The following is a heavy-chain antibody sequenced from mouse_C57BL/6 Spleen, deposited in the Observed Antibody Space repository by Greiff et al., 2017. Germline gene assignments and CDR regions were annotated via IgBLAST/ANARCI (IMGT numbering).Heavy chain of an antibody. V-gene: IGHV1-62-2*01. D-gene: IGHD2-1*01. J-gene: IGHJ3*01. CDR1: GYTFTEYT. CDR3: ARHEEGNYGNYGGFAY. Sequence: VQLQESGAELVKPGASVKLSCKASGYTFTEYTIHWVKQRSGQGLEWIGWFYPGSGSIKYNEKFKDKATLTADKSSSTVYMELSRLTSEDSAVYFCARHEEGNYGNYGGFAYWGQGTLVTVSA. CDR2: FYPGSGSI.